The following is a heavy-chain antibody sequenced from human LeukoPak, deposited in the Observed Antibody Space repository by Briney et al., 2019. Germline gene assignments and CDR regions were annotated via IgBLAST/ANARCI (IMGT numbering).Heavy chain of an antibody. CDR2: LYAGGES. V-gene: IGHV3-53*01. D-gene: IGHD3-3*01. CDR3: ARETDFGVVSYAFDI. CDR1: GFAFKSSY. Sequence: GGSLRLSCAASGFAFKSSYMNWVRQAPGKGLEWVSVLYAGGESYYADSVLGRFTISRDNSNNTVFLEMNSLTAEDTAVYYCARETDFGVVSYAFDIWGQGTMVTVSS. J-gene: IGHJ3*02.